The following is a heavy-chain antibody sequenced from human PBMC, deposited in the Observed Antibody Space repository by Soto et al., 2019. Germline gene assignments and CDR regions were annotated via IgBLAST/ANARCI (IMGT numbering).Heavy chain of an antibody. V-gene: IGHV3-30-3*01. CDR2: ISHNDEPKI. CDR3: ARGVRAETHYNAFDY. J-gene: IGHJ4*01. D-gene: IGHD3-10*01. Sequence: QVQLVESGGGVVQPGSSLRLSCAASGFSFKNYAFHWVRQAPGKGLEWVALISHNDEPKIFYADSVQGRFTISRDNFKNTAYLQMNSLRDEDTAVYHCARGVRAETHYNAFDYWGQGTQVTVSS. CDR1: GFSFKNYA.